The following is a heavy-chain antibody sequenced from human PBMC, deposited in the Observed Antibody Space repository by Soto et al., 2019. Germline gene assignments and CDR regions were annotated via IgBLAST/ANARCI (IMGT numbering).Heavy chain of an antibody. CDR2: ISAYNGNT. CDR3: ARDYYYDSSGYKYYYYGMDV. CDR1: GYTFTSYG. J-gene: IGHJ6*02. V-gene: IGHV1-18*01. Sequence: GASVKVSCKASGYTFTSYGISWVRQAPGQGLEWMGWISAYNGNTNYAQKLQGRVTMTTDTSTSTAYMELRSLRSDDTAVYYCARDYYYDSSGYKYYYYGMDVWGQGTTVTVSS. D-gene: IGHD3-22*01.